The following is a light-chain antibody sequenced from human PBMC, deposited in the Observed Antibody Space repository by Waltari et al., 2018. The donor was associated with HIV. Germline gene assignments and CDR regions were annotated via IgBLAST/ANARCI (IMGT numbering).Light chain of an antibody. CDR3: QQYNSYPWT. V-gene: IGKV1-5*03. CDR1: QTINFW. CDR2: KAS. Sequence: DILMTQSPSTLSASVGDRVTITCRASQTINFWLAWYQQKPGKAPTLLIYKASSLESGVPSRFTGSGSGTEFTLTVSSLQPDDFATYYCQQYNSYPWTFGQGTKVEIK. J-gene: IGKJ1*01.